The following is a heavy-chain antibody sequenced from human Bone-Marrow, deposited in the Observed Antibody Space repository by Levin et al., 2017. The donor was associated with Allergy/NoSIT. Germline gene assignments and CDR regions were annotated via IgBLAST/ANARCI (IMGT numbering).Heavy chain of an antibody. J-gene: IGHJ4*02. CDR3: AKSPYSTSSFFDF. CDR1: GFKFEDYA. Sequence: SLKISCAASGFKFEDYAMHWVRRPPGKGLEWVSSLSWNRGRIAYADFVKGRFTISRDIANKSLYLQMNSLRPEDTAIYYCAKSPYSTSSFFDFWGQGTQVTVSS. D-gene: IGHD3-3*01. CDR2: LSWNRGRI. V-gene: IGHV3-9*01.